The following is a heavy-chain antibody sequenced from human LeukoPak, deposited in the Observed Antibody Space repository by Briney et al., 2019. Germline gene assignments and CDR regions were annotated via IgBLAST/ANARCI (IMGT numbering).Heavy chain of an antibody. CDR3: ARMIGGYNSVWFDP. V-gene: IGHV4-59*01. J-gene: IGHJ5*02. CDR2: IYYSGST. D-gene: IGHD5-24*01. Sequence: SETLSLTCTVPGGSISSYYWSWIRQPPGKGLEWIGYIYYSGSTNYNPSLKSRVTISVDTSKNQFSRKLSSVTAADTAVYYYARMIGGYNSVWFDPWGQGTLVTVSS. CDR1: GGSISSYY.